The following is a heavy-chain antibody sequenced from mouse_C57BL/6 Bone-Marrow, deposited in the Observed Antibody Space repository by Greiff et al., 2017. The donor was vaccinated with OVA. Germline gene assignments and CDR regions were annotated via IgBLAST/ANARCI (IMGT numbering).Heavy chain of an antibody. D-gene: IGHD2-2*01. Sequence: QVHVKQPGAELVKPGASVKMSCKASGYTFTSYWITWVKQRPGQGLEWIGDIYPGSGSTNYNEKFKSKATLTVDTSSSTAYMQLSSLTSEDSAVYYCARDIYYGYDGDYFDYWGQGTTLTVSS. CDR3: ARDIYYGYDGDYFDY. CDR1: GYTFTSYW. V-gene: IGHV1-55*01. CDR2: IYPGSGST. J-gene: IGHJ2*01.